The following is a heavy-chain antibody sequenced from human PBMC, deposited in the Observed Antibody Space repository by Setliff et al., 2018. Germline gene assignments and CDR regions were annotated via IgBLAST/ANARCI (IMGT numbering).Heavy chain of an antibody. D-gene: IGHD3-3*01. CDR3: ARMSGFQYIDV. CDR1: GDSISSRRNY. Sequence: SEPLSLTCTVSGDSISSRRNYWGWFRQPAGKELEWIGQIYTSWSTNYNPSLKSRVTISLDTSKNQFSLSLTSVTAEDTAVYYCARMSGFQYIDVWDKGTTVTVS. CDR2: IYTSWST. V-gene: IGHV4-61*09. J-gene: IGHJ6*03.